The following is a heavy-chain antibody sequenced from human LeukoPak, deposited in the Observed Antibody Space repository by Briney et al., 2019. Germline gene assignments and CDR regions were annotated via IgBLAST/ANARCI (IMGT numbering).Heavy chain of an antibody. CDR2: IYSSGTT. CDR1: GGSISNYY. D-gene: IGHD5-12*01. Sequence: PSETLSLTCTVAGGSISNYYWRWIRQPAGKGLEWIGRIYSSGTTIYNPSLKSRVTMSVDTSKNQFSLKLSSVTAADTAVYFCSSGSSGYDPWGQGTLVTVSS. CDR3: SSGSSGYDP. V-gene: IGHV4-4*07. J-gene: IGHJ5*02.